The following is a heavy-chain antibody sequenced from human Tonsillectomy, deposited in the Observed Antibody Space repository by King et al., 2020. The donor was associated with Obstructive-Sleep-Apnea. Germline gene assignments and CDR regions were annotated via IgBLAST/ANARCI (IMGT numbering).Heavy chain of an antibody. V-gene: IGHV4-39*07. CDR1: GGSISSSRYY. Sequence: QLQESGPGLVKPSETLSLTCTVSGGSISSSRYYWGWIRQPPGKGLECIGSIYYSGSTYYNPSLKSRVTISVDTSKNQFSLKLSSVTAADTAVYYCARVTATAIPIDYWGQGTLVTVSS. J-gene: IGHJ4*02. CDR2: IYYSGST. CDR3: ARVTATAIPIDY. D-gene: IGHD2-21*02.